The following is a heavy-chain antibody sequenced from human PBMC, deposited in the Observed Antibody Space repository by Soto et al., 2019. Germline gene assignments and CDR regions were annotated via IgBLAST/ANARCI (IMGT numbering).Heavy chain of an antibody. CDR3: AKNDYGDYRQGESYYYGMDV. J-gene: IGHJ6*02. Sequence: GGSLRLSCAASGFTFSSYAMSWVRQAPGKGLEWVSAISGSGGSTYYADSVKGRFTISRDNSKNTLYLQMNSLRAEDTAVYYCAKNDYGDYRQGESYYYGMDVWGQGTTVTVSS. D-gene: IGHD4-17*01. V-gene: IGHV3-23*01. CDR2: ISGSGGST. CDR1: GFTFSSYA.